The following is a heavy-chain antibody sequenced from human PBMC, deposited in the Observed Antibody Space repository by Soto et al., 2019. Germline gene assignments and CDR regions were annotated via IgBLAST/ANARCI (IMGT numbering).Heavy chain of an antibody. D-gene: IGHD3-10*01. Sequence: EVQLLESGGGLVQPGGSLRLSCAASGFTFSSYAMSWVRQAPGKGLEWVSAISGSGGSTYYADSVKGRFTISRDNSKNTLYLQMNSLRAEDTAVYYCAKPHGYYYGSGSLGFDYWGQGTLVTVSS. CDR2: ISGSGGST. V-gene: IGHV3-23*01. CDR3: AKPHGYYYGSGSLGFDY. J-gene: IGHJ4*02. CDR1: GFTFSSYA.